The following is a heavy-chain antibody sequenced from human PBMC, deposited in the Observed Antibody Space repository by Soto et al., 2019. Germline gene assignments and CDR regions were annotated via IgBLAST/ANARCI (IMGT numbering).Heavy chain of an antibody. D-gene: IGHD2-21*02. CDR2: IGTAGDT. V-gene: IGHV3-13*01. CDR3: ARVCGGDCYSGVLDAFDI. CDR1: GFTFSSYD. Sequence: EVQLVESGGGLVQPGGSPRLSCAASGFTFSSYDMHWVRQATGKGLEWVSAIGTAGDTYYPGSVKGRFTISRENAKNSLYLQMNSLRAEDTAVYYCARVCGGDCYSGVLDAFDIWGQGTMVTVSS. J-gene: IGHJ3*02.